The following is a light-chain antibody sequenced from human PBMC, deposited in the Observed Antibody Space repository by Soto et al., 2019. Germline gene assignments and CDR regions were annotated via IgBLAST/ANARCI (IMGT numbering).Light chain of an antibody. Sequence: QSVLTQPASVSGSPGQSITISCTGTSSDVGGYNYVSWYQHHPGKAPKLMIYDVSNRLSGVSNRFSGSKSGNTASLSISGLQPEDEADYYCSSYRTSNTRQIVCGTGTKLTVL. CDR2: DVS. J-gene: IGLJ1*01. CDR3: SSYRTSNTRQIV. CDR1: SSDVGGYNY. V-gene: IGLV2-14*03.